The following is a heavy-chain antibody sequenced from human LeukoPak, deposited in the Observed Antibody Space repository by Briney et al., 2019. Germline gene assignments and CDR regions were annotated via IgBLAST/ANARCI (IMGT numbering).Heavy chain of an antibody. D-gene: IGHD2-21*01. CDR1: GYTFTIYY. CDR3: ARGGDFDY. J-gene: IGHJ4*02. V-gene: IGHV1-46*01. CDR2: INPSNGRT. Sequence: GASVKVSCKASGYTFTIYYIHWVRQAPGQRLEWMGIINPSNGRTSYAQEFQGRVTMTRDTSTSTVYMELSSLRSEDTAVCYCARGGDFDYWGQGTLVTVSS.